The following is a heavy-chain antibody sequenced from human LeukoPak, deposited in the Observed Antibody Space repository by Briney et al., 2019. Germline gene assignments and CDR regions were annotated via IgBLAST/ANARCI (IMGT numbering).Heavy chain of an antibody. D-gene: IGHD2-2*01. V-gene: IGHV4-59*01. CDR2: IYYSGST. CDR3: AGGYCSSTSCQGSAFDI. CDR1: GGSISSYY. J-gene: IGHJ3*02. Sequence: SETLSLTCTVSGGSISSYYWSWIRRPPGKGLEWIGYIYYSGSTNYNPSLKSRVTISVDTSKNQFSLKLSSVTAADTAVYYCAGGYCSSTSCQGSAFDIWGQGTMVTVSS.